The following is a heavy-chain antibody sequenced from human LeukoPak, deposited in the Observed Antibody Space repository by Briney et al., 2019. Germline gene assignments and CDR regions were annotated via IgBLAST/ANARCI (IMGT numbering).Heavy chain of an antibody. Sequence: GGSLRLSCAASGFTVSSNYMSWVRQAPGKGLEWVSVIYSGGSTYYADSVKGRFTISRDNSKNTLYLQMNSLRAEDPAVYYCARDGTDSSGYYLYYYGMDVWGQGTTVTVSS. V-gene: IGHV3-66*01. J-gene: IGHJ6*02. CDR3: ARDGTDSSGYYLYYYGMDV. CDR1: GFTVSSNY. D-gene: IGHD3-22*01. CDR2: IYSGGST.